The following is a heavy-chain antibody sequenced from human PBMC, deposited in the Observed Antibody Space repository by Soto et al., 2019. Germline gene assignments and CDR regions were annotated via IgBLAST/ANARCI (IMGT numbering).Heavy chain of an antibody. CDR3: ACMPIAADGDNWFDP. V-gene: IGHV3-7*05. CDR2: IKQDGSEK. Sequence: PGGSLRLSCAASGFTFSSYWMSWVRQAPGKGLEWVANIKQDGSEKYYVDSVKGRFTISRDNAKNSLYLQMNSLRAEDTAVYYCACMPIAADGDNWFDPWGQGTLVNVS. CDR1: GFTFSSYW. J-gene: IGHJ5*02. D-gene: IGHD6-13*01.